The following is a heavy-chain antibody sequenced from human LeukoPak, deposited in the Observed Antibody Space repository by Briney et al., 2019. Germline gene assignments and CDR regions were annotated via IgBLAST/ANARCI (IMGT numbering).Heavy chain of an antibody. V-gene: IGHV4-59*08. CDR1: GGSISSYY. CDR2: IYYSGST. CDR3: ARGSRVLAGGASDI. D-gene: IGHD3-3*02. J-gene: IGHJ3*02. Sequence: SETLSLTCTVSGGSISSYYWSWIRQPPGKGLEWIGYIYYSGSTYYNPSLKSRVTISVDTSKNQFSLKLSSVTAADTAVYYCARGSRVLAGGASDIWGQGTMVTVSS.